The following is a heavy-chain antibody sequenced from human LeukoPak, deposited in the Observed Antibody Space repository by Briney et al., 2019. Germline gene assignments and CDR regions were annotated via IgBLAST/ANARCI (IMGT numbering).Heavy chain of an antibody. D-gene: IGHD5-24*01. CDR1: GGTFSSYA. J-gene: IGHJ4*02. V-gene: IGHV1-69*04. CDR2: IIPILGIA. CDR3: ARDGARDGYNLDY. Sequence: SVKVSCKASGGTFSSYAISWVRQAPGQGLEWMGRIIPILGIANYAQKFQGRVTITADKSTSTAYMELSSLRSEDTAVYYCARDGARDGYNLDYWGQGTLVTVSS.